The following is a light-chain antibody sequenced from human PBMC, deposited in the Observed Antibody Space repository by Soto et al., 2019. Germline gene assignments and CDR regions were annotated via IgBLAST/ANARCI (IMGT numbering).Light chain of an antibody. CDR1: QSVAGSS. J-gene: IGKJ4*01. Sequence: EIMLTQSPGTLSLSPGDRATLSCRASQSVAGSSLAWYQQKPDQAPRLLIFGASNRATGIPARFSGSGSETDFSLIINGLEPEDFAVYFCQQYGSSHLTFGGGTKVDIK. CDR3: QQYGSSHLT. V-gene: IGKV3-20*01. CDR2: GAS.